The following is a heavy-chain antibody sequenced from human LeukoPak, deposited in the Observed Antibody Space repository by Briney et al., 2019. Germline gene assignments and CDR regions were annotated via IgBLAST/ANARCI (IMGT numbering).Heavy chain of an antibody. CDR2: ISWNSGYI. CDR1: GFIIDDYA. V-gene: IGHV3-9*01. Sequence: PGGSLRLSCAASGFIIDDYAMHWVRQAPGKGLEWVSGISWNSGYIDYADSVKGRFTISRDNARNSLYLQMNSLRPEDSALYYCAKDRENYERAGIGFMDVWGKGTTVTVSS. D-gene: IGHD3-22*01. CDR3: AKDRENYERAGIGFMDV. J-gene: IGHJ6*03.